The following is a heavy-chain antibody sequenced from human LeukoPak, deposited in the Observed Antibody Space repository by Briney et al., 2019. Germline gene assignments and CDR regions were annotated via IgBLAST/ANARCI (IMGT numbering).Heavy chain of an antibody. CDR3: ARDSYYYYDSSGYYPDAFDI. D-gene: IGHD3-22*01. Sequence: SETLSLTCAVYGGSFSGYYWSWIRQPPGKGLEWIGEINHRGSTNYNPSLKSRVTISVDTPKNQFSLKLSSVTAADTAVYYCARDSYYYYDSSGYYPDAFDIWGQGTMVTVSS. V-gene: IGHV4-34*01. CDR2: INHRGST. J-gene: IGHJ3*02. CDR1: GGSFSGYY.